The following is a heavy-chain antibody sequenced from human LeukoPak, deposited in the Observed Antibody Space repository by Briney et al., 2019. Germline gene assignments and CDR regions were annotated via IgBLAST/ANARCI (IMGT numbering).Heavy chain of an antibody. CDR1: GGSISSYY. Sequence: PSETLSLTCTVSGGSISSYYWSWIRQPPGKGLEWIGYIYYSGSTNYNPSLKSRVTISVDTSKNQFSLKPSSVTAADTAVYYCARGRSSSWLGLVGWFDPWGQGTLVTVSS. J-gene: IGHJ5*02. CDR3: ARGRSSSWLGLVGWFDP. V-gene: IGHV4-59*01. CDR2: IYYSGST. D-gene: IGHD6-13*01.